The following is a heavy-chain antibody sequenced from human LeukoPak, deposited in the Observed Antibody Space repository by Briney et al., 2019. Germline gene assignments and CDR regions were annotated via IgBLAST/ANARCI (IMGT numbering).Heavy chain of an antibody. V-gene: IGHV3-74*01. CDR2: IHTDGSNI. D-gene: IGHD3-22*01. CDR3: ARDLVDSSGFHPDY. J-gene: IGHJ4*02. CDR1: GFTFSTYW. Sequence: GGSLRLSCAASGFTFSTYWMHWVRQAPGKGLVWVSRIHTDGSNIRNADSVRGRFTISRDNAKNTLYLQMSSLRAEDTAVYYCARDLVDSSGFHPDYWGQGTLVTVSS.